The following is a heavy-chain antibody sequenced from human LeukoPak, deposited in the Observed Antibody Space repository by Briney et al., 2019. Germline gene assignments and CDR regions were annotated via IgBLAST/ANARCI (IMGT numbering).Heavy chain of an antibody. CDR1: GFTFSSYG. CDR2: ISYDGSNK. D-gene: IGHD5/OR15-5a*01. CDR3: AKDQSTAYYYYYGVDV. V-gene: IGHV3-30*18. Sequence: GRSLRLSCAASGFTFSSYGIHWVRQAPGEGLEWVAVISYDGSNKYYADSVKGRFTISRDNSKNTLYLQVNSLRAEDTAVYYCAKDQSTAYYYYYGVDVWGQGTTVTVSS. J-gene: IGHJ6*02.